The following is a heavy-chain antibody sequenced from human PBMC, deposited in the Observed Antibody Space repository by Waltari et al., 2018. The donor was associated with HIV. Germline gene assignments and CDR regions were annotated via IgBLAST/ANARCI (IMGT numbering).Heavy chain of an antibody. Sequence: EVHLVESGGDFVHSVHSLPLSCPSSVFTFEHYSMTWVRQAPGKGLEGVSGIGGNTGRTVYGEEGKGRFTISRDNAKGFIYLAMRSLRAEDMALYFCAKGLPGIEEDGNQFEHWGQGTRVTVSS. J-gene: IGHJ4*02. V-gene: IGHV3-9*03. CDR1: VFTFEHYS. CDR3: AKGLPGIEEDGNQFEH. CDR2: IGGNTGRT. D-gene: IGHD1-1*01.